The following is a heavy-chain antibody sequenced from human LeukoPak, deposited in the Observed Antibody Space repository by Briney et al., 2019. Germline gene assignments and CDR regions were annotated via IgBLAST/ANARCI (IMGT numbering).Heavy chain of an antibody. V-gene: IGHV3-30-3*01. CDR2: ISYDGSNK. J-gene: IGHJ4*02. Sequence: GGSLRLSCAASGFTFSSYAMHWVRQAPGKGLEWVAVISYDGSNKYYADSVKGRFTISRDNSKNMLYLQMNSLRAEDTAVYYCARGGGDFWSGYHDYWGQGTLVTVSS. D-gene: IGHD3-3*01. CDR1: GFTFSSYA. CDR3: ARGGGDFWSGYHDY.